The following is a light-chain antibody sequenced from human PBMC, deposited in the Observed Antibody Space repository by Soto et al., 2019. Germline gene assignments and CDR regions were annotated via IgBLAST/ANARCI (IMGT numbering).Light chain of an antibody. CDR3: QQRSNWPRT. J-gene: IGKJ1*01. CDR2: DAF. Sequence: EIVLTQSPATLSLSPGERATLSRSASQSVSSYLAWYQQKPGQAPRLLIYDAFNRATGIPARFSGRGSGTDFTHTISSLEPEDFAVYYCQQRSNWPRTCGQGTKVEIK. V-gene: IGKV3-11*01. CDR1: QSVSSY.